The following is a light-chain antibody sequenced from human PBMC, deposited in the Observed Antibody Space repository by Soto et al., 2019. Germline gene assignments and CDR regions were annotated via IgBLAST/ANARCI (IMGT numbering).Light chain of an antibody. CDR1: QSIRSW. V-gene: IGKV1-5*01. CDR3: QHYNEYSST. CDR2: DAS. J-gene: IGKJ3*01. Sequence: DIQMTQSPSTLSASVGDRITITCRASQSIRSWLAWYQQKPEKAPTLLIYDASILVSGVPSRFSGSGSGTEFTLTISSLHPADFSTSYCQHYNEYSSTFGPGTKVDIK.